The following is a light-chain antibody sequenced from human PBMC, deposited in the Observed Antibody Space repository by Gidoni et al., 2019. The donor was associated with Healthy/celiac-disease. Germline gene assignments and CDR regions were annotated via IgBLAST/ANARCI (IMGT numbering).Light chain of an antibody. CDR3: QQYYSTLVT. J-gene: IGKJ3*01. CDR1: QSVLYSSNNKNY. Sequence: DIVMTQPPDSLPVSLGERATINCKSSQSVLYSSNNKNYLAWYQQKPGQPPKLLIYWASTRESGVPDRFSGSGSGTDFTLTISSLQAEDVAVYYCQQYYSTLVTFGPGTKVDIK. V-gene: IGKV4-1*01. CDR2: WAS.